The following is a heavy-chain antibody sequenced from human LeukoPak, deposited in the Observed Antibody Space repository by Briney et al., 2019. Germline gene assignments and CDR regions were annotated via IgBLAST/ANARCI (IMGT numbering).Heavy chain of an antibody. CDR1: GFTFDDYA. CDR2: ISWNSGSI. V-gene: IGHV3-9*01. CDR3: AKDYYGSGTYYFDY. D-gene: IGHD3-10*01. J-gene: IGHJ4*02. Sequence: GGSLRLSCAASGFTFDDYAMHWVRQAPGKGLEWVSGISWNSGSIGYADSVKGRFTISRDNSKNTLYLQMNSLRAEDTALYYCAKDYYGSGTYYFDYWGRGALVTVSS.